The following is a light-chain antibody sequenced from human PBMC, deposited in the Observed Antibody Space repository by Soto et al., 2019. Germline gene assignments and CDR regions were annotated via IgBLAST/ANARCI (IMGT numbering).Light chain of an antibody. Sequence: AIQMTQSPSSLSASVGDRVTITRRASQGIRNDLGWYQQKPGKAPKLLIYAASSLQSGVRSRFSGSGSGTDFTLTISSLQPEDFATYYCLQDYNYPLTFGGGTKVEIK. CDR1: QGIRND. V-gene: IGKV1-6*01. CDR2: AAS. J-gene: IGKJ4*01. CDR3: LQDYNYPLT.